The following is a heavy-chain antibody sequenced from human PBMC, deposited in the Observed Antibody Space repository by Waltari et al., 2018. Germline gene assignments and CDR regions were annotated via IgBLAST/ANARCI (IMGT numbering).Heavy chain of an antibody. Sequence: EVQLLESGGGLVQPGGSLRLSCAASGFSFSSSAMTWVRQAPGKGLEWVSTSSISGNSPFYADSVKGRFTISRDNSKNTLYLQMSSLRAEDTAVYYCAQDYYDASVLGYWGQGTLVTVSS. CDR3: AQDYYDASVLGY. CDR1: GFSFSSSA. J-gene: IGHJ4*02. V-gene: IGHV3-23*01. CDR2: SSISGNSP. D-gene: IGHD3-22*01.